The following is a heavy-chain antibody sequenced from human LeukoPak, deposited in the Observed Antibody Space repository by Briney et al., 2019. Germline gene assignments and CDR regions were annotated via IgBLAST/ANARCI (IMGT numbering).Heavy chain of an antibody. Sequence: GGSLRLSCAVSGFSFRNAWMSWVRQAPGKGLEWVGRIKRKTDGGTTDYAAPVKGRFTISRDDSKNTLYLQMNSLRAEDAAVYYCARQIYSGSGAYYHWGQGTLVTVSS. CDR3: ARQIYSGSGAYYH. D-gene: IGHD2-15*01. CDR1: GFSFRNAW. CDR2: IKRKTDGGTT. J-gene: IGHJ5*02. V-gene: IGHV3-15*01.